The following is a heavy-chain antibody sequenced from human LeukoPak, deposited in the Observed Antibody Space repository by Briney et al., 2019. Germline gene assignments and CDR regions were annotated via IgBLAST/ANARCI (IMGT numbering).Heavy chain of an antibody. Sequence: ASVKVSCKASGYTFTGYYMHWVRQAPGQGLEWMGWINPNSGGTNYAQKFQGRVTMTRDTSISTAYMELSSLRSEDTAVYYCARDSLSSSNGGSDYWGQGTLVTVSS. J-gene: IGHJ4*02. CDR3: ARDSLSSSNGGSDY. CDR2: INPNSGGT. V-gene: IGHV1-2*02. D-gene: IGHD6-6*01. CDR1: GYTFTGYY.